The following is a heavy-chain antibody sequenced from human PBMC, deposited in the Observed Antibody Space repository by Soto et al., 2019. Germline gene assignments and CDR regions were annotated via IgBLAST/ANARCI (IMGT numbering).Heavy chain of an antibody. J-gene: IGHJ5*02. CDR1: GFTFSSYA. CDR2: ISGSGGST. D-gene: IGHD2-15*01. V-gene: IGHV3-23*01. Sequence: GGSLRLSCAASGFTFSSYAMSWVRQAPGKGLEWVSAISGSGGSTYYADSVKGRFTISRDNSKNTLYLQMNSLRAEDTAVYYCAKDGVRGYCSGGSCLSWGQGTLVTVSS. CDR3: AKDGVRGYCSGGSCLS.